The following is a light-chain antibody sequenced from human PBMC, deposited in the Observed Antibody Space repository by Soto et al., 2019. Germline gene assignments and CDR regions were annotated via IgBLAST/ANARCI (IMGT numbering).Light chain of an antibody. V-gene: IGLV2-14*01. CDR2: DVS. J-gene: IGLJ2*01. Sequence: QSALTQPASVSGSPGQSITISCTGTGSDVGGYNYVSWYQQHPGKAPKVMIYDVSNRPSGVSNRFSGFKSGNTASLTISGLQAEDEADYYCSSYTCASTPLVYGGGTQLTVL. CDR3: SSYTCASTPLV. CDR1: GSDVGGYNY.